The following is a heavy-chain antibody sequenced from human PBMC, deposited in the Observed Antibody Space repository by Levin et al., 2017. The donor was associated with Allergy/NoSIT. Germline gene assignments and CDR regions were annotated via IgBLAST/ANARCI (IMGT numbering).Heavy chain of an antibody. Sequence: GGSLRLSCAASGFTFSSYGMHWVRQAPGKGLEWVAVIWYDGSNKYYADSVKGRFTISRDNSKNTLYLQMNSLRAEDTAVYYCARTRVYYESSGELDYWGQGTLVTVSS. D-gene: IGHD3-22*01. CDR2: IWYDGSNK. J-gene: IGHJ4*02. CDR1: GFTFSSYG. CDR3: ARTRVYYESSGELDY. V-gene: IGHV3-33*01.